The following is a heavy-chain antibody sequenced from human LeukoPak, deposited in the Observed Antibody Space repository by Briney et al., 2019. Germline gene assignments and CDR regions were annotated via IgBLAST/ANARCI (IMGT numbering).Heavy chain of an antibody. CDR1: SGSISSCSFY. Sequence: PSETLSLTCSVSSGSISSCSFYWGWIRQPPGKGLERIGSIYYTGGTSYNPSLKSRVTISVDTSKNQFSLKLSSVTAADTAVYYCARDLFNWYFDLWGRGTLVTVSS. J-gene: IGHJ2*01. CDR3: ARDLFNWYFDL. V-gene: IGHV4-39*07. CDR2: IYYTGGT.